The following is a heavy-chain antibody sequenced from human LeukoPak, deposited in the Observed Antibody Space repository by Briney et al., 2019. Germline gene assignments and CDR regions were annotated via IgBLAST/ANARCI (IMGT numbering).Heavy chain of an antibody. J-gene: IGHJ4*02. CDR3: ARADSSGWVSVDY. Sequence: SETLSLTCTVSGGSISSSSYYWGWIRQPPGKGLEWIGSTYYSGSTYYNPSLKSRVTISVDTSKNQFSLKLSSVTAADTAVYYCARADSSGWVSVDYWGQGTLVTVSS. CDR2: TYYSGST. CDR1: GGSISSSSYY. V-gene: IGHV4-39*07. D-gene: IGHD6-19*01.